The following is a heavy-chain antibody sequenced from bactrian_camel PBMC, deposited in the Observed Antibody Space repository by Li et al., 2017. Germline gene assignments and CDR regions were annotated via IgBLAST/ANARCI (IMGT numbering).Heavy chain of an antibody. CDR3: AADENEGMGWVRGDNEFRY. D-gene: IGHD5*01. V-gene: IGHV3-2*01. CDR2: IRSFGSTT. CDR1: GFTFSTYI. J-gene: IGHJ4*01. Sequence: VQLVESGGGLVQPGGSLRLSCAASGFTFSTYIMSWVRQAQGKRLEWVSSIRSFGSTTYYADSVKDRFTISRDNAKNTLYLELHSLKTEDPAVYYCAADENEGMGWVRGDNEFRYWGQGTQVTVS.